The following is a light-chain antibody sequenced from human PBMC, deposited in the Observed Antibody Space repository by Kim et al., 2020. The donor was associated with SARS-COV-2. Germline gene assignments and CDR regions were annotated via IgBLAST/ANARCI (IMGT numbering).Light chain of an antibody. J-gene: IGLJ3*02. Sequence: SYELTQPPSVSVAPGKTARITCGGNNIGSKSVHWFQQKPGQAPVLVIYYDSVRPSGIPERFSGSNSGNTATLTISRVEAGDEADYYCQVWDMSSDHWVFG. CDR1: NIGSKS. V-gene: IGLV3-21*04. CDR3: QVWDMSSDHWV. CDR2: YDS.